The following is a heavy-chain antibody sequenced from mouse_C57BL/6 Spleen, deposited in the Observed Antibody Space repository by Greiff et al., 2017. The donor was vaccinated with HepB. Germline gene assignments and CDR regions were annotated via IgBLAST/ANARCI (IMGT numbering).Heavy chain of an antibody. CDR3: ARGLRYPDWYFDV. Sequence: EVKLLESGPGLVKPSQSLSLTCSVTGYSITSGYYWNWIRQFPGNKLEWMGYISYDGSNNYNPSLKNRISITRDTSKNQFFLKLNSVTTEDTATYYCARGLRYPDWYFDVWGTGTTVTVSS. CDR2: ISYDGSN. CDR1: GYSITSGYY. J-gene: IGHJ1*03. D-gene: IGHD1-1*01. V-gene: IGHV3-6*01.